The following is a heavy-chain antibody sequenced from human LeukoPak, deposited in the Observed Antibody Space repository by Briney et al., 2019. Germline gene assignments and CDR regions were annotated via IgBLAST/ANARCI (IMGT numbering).Heavy chain of an antibody. Sequence: GGSLRLSCAASGFTFSNAWMSWVRQAPGRGLEWVSAISASGDVTFYADSLRGRFTISRDNSKSTLYLQMNGLRAEDTAIFYCAKSLFTSATGTGRAFYIWGQGTRVTVSS. J-gene: IGHJ3*02. CDR3: AKSLFTSATGTGRAFYI. CDR2: ISASGDVT. CDR1: GFTFSNAW. V-gene: IGHV3-23*01. D-gene: IGHD1-1*01.